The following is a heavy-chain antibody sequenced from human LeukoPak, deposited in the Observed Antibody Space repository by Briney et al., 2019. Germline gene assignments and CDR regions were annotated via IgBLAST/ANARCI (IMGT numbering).Heavy chain of an antibody. D-gene: IGHD3-22*01. CDR2: ITNDGSST. CDR1: GLTFSSHW. V-gene: IGHV3-74*01. Sequence: GGSLRLSCAASGLTFSSHWMHWVRQAPGKGLVWVSRITNDGSSTTYADSVKGRFTISRDNAKNSLYLQMNSLRAEDTAVYYCARDYYDSSGYYLSPAGYWGQGTLVTVSS. CDR3: ARDYYDSSGYYLSPAGY. J-gene: IGHJ4*02.